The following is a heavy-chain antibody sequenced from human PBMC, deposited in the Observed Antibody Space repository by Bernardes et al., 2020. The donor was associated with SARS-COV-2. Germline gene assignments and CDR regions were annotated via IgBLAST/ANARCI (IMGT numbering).Heavy chain of an antibody. V-gene: IGHV4-59*01. J-gene: IGHJ6*02. D-gene: IGHD1-26*01. CDR2: LYYTGST. CDR3: ARDFVSYSGSYYYYGMDV. Sequence: SETLSLTCTVSGGSISAYYWSWFRQPPGKGLEWIGYLYYTGSTNYNPSLQSRVTISVDTSKNQFSLKLSSVTAADTAVYYCARDFVSYSGSYYYYGMDVWGQGTPVTVSS. CDR1: GGSISAYY.